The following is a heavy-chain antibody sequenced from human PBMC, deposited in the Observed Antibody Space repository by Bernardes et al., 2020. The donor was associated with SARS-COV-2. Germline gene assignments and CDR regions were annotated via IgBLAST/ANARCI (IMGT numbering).Heavy chain of an antibody. J-gene: IGHJ5*02. Sequence: ASVKVSCKASGYTFSSYGISWVRQAPGHGLEWMGWISAYYGTTDYAEKFQGRVTMTTDTSTSTAYMELRSLRSDDTAVYFCATGVDYSYSLGWFDPWGQGTLVIVSS. V-gene: IGHV1-18*01. CDR2: ISAYYGTT. CDR1: GYTFSSYG. D-gene: IGHD5-18*01. CDR3: ATGVDYSYSLGWFDP.